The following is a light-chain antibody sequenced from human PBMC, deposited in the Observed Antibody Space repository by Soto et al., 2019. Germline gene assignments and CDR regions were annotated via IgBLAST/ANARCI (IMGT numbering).Light chain of an antibody. J-gene: IGKJ2*01. CDR3: QQYGSSPPYT. V-gene: IGKV3-20*01. Sequence: EIVLTQSPGTLSLSPGERVTLSCRASQSVSSSYLAWYQQKPGQAPRLLIYGASSRATGIPDRFSGSGSGTDFTLTISRLEPEEFAVYYCQQYGSSPPYTFGQGTKLEIK. CDR2: GAS. CDR1: QSVSSSY.